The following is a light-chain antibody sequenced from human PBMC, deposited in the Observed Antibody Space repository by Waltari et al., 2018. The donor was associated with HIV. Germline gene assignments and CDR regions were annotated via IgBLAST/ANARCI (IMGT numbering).Light chain of an antibody. CDR3: GTWDSSLSAYWV. V-gene: IGLV1-51*01. CDR1: NIGNNY. J-gene: IGLJ3*02. Sequence: QSVLTQPPSVSAAPGQRVTTSCPNIGNNYISWYHQLPGTAPKLLIYENNKRPAGIPDRFSGSKSGTSATLGITGLQTGDEADYYCGTWDSSLSAYWVFGEGTKLTVL. CDR2: ENN.